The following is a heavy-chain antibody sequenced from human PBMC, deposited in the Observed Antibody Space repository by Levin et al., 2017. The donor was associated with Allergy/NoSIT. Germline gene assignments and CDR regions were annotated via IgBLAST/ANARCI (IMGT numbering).Heavy chain of an antibody. D-gene: IGHD4-23*01. CDR3: ARCNDPTVGVWYFGR. V-gene: IGHV4-39*01. Sequence: SGGSLRLSCTVSGGSISSSSYYWGWIRQPPGKGLEWIGSIYYSGSTYYNPSLKSRVTISVDTSKNQFSLKLSSVTAADTAVYYCARCNDPTVGVWYFGRWGRGTLVTVSS. CDR2: IYYSGST. CDR1: GGSISSSSYY. J-gene: IGHJ2*01.